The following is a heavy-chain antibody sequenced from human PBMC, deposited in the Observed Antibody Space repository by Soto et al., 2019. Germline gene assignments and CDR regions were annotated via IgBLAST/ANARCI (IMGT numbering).Heavy chain of an antibody. D-gene: IGHD3-3*01. Sequence: KGLEWIGYIYYSGSTNYNPSLKSRVTISVDTSKNQFSLKLSSVTAADTAVYYCARGGYDFWRQSTYYMDVWGKGTTVTVSS. CDR2: IYYSGST. J-gene: IGHJ6*03. V-gene: IGHV4-59*01. CDR3: ARGGYDFWRQSTYYMDV.